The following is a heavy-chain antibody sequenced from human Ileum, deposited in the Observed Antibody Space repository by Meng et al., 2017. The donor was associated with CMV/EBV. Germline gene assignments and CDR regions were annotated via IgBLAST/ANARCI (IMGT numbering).Heavy chain of an antibody. J-gene: IGHJ4*02. Sequence: GSLRLSCAVYGASFGGYYWTWIRQPPGKGLEWIGEINHIGSTKYNPSLRSRVTISLDTSKNQFSLNLNSVTAADTAIYYCARRVVPAAIGYWGQGSLVTVSS. CDR2: INHIGST. CDR1: GASFGGYY. CDR3: ARRVVPAAIGY. D-gene: IGHD2-2*01. V-gene: IGHV4-34*01.